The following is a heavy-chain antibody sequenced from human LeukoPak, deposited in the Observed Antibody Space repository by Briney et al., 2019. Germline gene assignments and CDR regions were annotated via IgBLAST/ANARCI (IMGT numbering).Heavy chain of an antibody. V-gene: IGHV3-23*01. CDR1: GVTSSSYA. D-gene: IGHD2-15*01. J-gene: IGHJ4*02. CDR2: IGGTGGKT. CDR3: ARGGLMTVVDY. Sequence: GGSLRLSCAASGVTSSSYAMSWVRQTPGGGGEGGSTIGGTGGKTYYADSVKGGVTISRENSKRTLYMRKKRLREEGTAVYYCARGGLMTVVDYWGQGPLVIVSS.